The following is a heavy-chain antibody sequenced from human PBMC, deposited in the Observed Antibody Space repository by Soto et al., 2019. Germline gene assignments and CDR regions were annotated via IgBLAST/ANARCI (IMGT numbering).Heavy chain of an antibody. V-gene: IGHV1-18*04. Sequence: ASVKVSCKASGYTFTSYCISWVRQAPGQGLEWMGWISAYNGNTNYAQKLQGRVTMTTDTSTSTAYMELRSLRSDDTAVYYCARGGHYDFWSGPEFDYWGQGTLVTVS. D-gene: IGHD3-3*01. CDR1: GYTFTSYC. J-gene: IGHJ4*02. CDR3: ARGGHYDFWSGPEFDY. CDR2: ISAYNGNT.